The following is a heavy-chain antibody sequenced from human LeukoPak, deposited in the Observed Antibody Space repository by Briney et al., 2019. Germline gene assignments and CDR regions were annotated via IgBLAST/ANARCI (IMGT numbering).Heavy chain of an antibody. Sequence: GGSLRLSCAASGFTFSSCEMNWVRQAPGKGLEWVSYISSSGSTIYYADSVKGRFTISRDNAKNSLYLQMNSLRAEDTAVYYCARQWQLADLLDYWGQGTLVTVSS. CDR2: ISSSGSTI. V-gene: IGHV3-48*03. CDR3: ARQWQLADLLDY. D-gene: IGHD6-13*01. J-gene: IGHJ4*02. CDR1: GFTFSSCE.